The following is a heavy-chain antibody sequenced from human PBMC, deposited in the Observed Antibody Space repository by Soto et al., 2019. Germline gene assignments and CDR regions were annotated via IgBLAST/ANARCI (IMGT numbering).Heavy chain of an antibody. J-gene: IGHJ4*02. CDR3: ARVGYSSSWRAGDY. D-gene: IGHD6-13*01. Sequence: QVQLVESGGDVVQPGRSLRLSCAASGFTFRSYGMHWVRQAPGKGLEWVAGIWYDGSNKYYADSLKGRFTISRDNSKKPLDLQMDRLRAEDTAVYYCARVGYSSSWRAGDYWGQGTLVTVSS. CDR2: IWYDGSNK. CDR1: GFTFRSYG. V-gene: IGHV3-33*01.